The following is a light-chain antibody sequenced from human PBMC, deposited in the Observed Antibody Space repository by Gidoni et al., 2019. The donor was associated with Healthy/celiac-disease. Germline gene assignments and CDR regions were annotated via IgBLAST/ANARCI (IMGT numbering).Light chain of an antibody. CDR2: AAS. CDR3: QQGYSTLWT. Sequence: DIQMTQSPSSLSASVGDRVTITCRASQSISSYLNWYQQKPAKAPKLLIYAASSLQSGVPSRFSGSGSGTDFTLTISSLQPEDFATYYWQQGYSTLWTFGQGTKVEIK. J-gene: IGKJ1*01. CDR1: QSISSY. V-gene: IGKV1-39*01.